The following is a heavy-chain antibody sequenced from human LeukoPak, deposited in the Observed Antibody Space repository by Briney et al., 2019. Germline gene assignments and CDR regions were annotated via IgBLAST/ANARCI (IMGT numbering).Heavy chain of an antibody. V-gene: IGHV1-2*02. CDR2: INPHSVGT. J-gene: IGHJ4*02. D-gene: IGHD2-21*02. CDR1: GYTFSCNY. Sequence: ASVTVSCKASGYTFSCNYIQWVRQAPAQGLEWMGWINPHSVGTNYAQNFHGRVTMTSDTSITTACMELSGLTSDDTAIYYCARDVSWGLVDYWGQGTPVPVSS. CDR3: ARDVSWGLVDY.